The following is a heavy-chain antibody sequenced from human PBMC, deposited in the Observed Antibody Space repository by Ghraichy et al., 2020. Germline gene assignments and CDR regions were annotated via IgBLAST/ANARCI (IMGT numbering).Heavy chain of an antibody. J-gene: IGHJ6*03. V-gene: IGHV4-61*01. CDR2: IYYSGST. D-gene: IGHD4-17*01. CDR3: ASVMTTVTTRSYYYYMDV. CDR1: GGSVSSGSYY. Sequence: SETLSLTCTVSGGSVSSGSYYWSWIRQPPGKGLEWIGYIYYSGSTNYNPSLKSRVTISVDTSKNQFSLKLSSVTAADTAVYYCASVMTTVTTRSYYYYMDVWGKGTTVTVSS.